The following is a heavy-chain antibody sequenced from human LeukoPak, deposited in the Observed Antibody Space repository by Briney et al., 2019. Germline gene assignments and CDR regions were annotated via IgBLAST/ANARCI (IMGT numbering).Heavy chain of an antibody. D-gene: IGHD2-15*01. CDR1: GGTFNSYT. Sequence: GASVKVSCKASGGTFNSYTISWVRQAPGQGLEWVGRIIPILGIANYAQKFKGRVTIPADKFTSTAYMELSSLRSEDTAVYYCASRDIVVVVAATNTFNIWGQGTMVTVSS. CDR2: IIPILGIA. V-gene: IGHV1-69*02. J-gene: IGHJ3*02. CDR3: ASRDIVVVVAATNTFNI.